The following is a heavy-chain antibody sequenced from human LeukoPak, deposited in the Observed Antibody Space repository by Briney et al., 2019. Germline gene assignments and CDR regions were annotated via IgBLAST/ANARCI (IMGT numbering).Heavy chain of an antibody. V-gene: IGHV3-21*01. CDR1: GFTFDDYA. CDR3: ARDPGYYDSSGYFPAYFQH. J-gene: IGHJ1*01. CDR2: ISSSSSYI. Sequence: PGGSLRLSCAASGFTFDDYAMHWVRQAPGKGLEWVSSISSSSSYIYYADSVKGRFTISRDNAKNSLYLQMNSLRAEDTAVYYCARDPGYYDSSGYFPAYFQHWGQGTLVTVSS. D-gene: IGHD3-22*01.